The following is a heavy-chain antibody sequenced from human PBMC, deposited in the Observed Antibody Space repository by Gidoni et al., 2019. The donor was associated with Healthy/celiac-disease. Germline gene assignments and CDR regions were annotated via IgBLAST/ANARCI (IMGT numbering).Heavy chain of an antibody. V-gene: IGHV3-21*01. J-gene: IGHJ6*04. CDR2: ISSSSSYI. CDR1: GFTFSSYS. CDR3: ARDALWVTTSFVDV. Sequence: EVQLVESGGGLVKPGGSLRLSCADSGFTFSSYSMNWVRKAPGKGLELVSSISSSSSYIYYADSVKGRFTISRDNAKNSMYLQMNSLRAEDTAVYYCARDALWVTTSFVDVWGKGTTVTVSS. D-gene: IGHD4-4*01.